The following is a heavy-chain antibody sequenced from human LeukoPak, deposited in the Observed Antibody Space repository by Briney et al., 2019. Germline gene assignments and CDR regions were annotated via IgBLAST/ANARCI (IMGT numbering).Heavy chain of an antibody. Sequence: GGSLRLSCAASEFIFSNYEVNWFRQAPGKGLEWISYKPRGRNNVYYSDSVKGRFAVSIDPAKNSVYLQMNSLRAEDTAVYFCAKRGVVIRVILVGFHKEAYYFDSWGQGALVTVSS. CDR1: EFIFSNYE. CDR2: KPRGRNNV. CDR3: AKRGVVIRVILVGFHKEAYYFDS. J-gene: IGHJ4*02. D-gene: IGHD3-22*01. V-gene: IGHV3-48*03.